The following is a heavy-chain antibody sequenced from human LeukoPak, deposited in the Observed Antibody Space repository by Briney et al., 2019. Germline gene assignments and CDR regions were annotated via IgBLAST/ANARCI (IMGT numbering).Heavy chain of an antibody. V-gene: IGHV3-7*01. J-gene: IGHJ5*02. CDR3: VRQMIRFWFDP. CDR2: INPDGSQK. CDR1: GFTFSLYW. Sequence: PGGSLRPSCAASGFTFSLYWMTWVRQSPGKGLEWVADINPDGSQKYSVDSVKGRFTISRDNARNALFLQMNSLRAEDTAVYYCVRQMIRFWFDPWGQGTLVTVSS. D-gene: IGHD3-16*01.